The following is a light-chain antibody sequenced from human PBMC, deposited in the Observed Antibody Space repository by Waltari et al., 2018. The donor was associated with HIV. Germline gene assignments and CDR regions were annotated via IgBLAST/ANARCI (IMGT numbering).Light chain of an antibody. CDR3: QQSDSNGPYT. Sequence: DIQVTQSPSSLSASVGDRVTITCRTSQNINTYINWYQQKPGKAPKLLIYAASSLQSRVPSRFSGSGSGTDFIFTIDSLQPEDFATYDCQQSDSNGPYTFGQGTKVEI. V-gene: IGKV1-39*01. J-gene: IGKJ2*01. CDR2: AAS. CDR1: QNINTY.